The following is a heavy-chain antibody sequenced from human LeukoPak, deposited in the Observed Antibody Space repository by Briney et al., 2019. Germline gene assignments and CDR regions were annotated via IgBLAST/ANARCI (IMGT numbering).Heavy chain of an antibody. Sequence: GGSLRLSCAASGFTFSSYGMHWVRQAPGKGLEWVAVIWYDGSNKYYADSVKGRFTISRDNSKNTLYLQMNSLRAEDTAAYYCARDFVYYDFWSGYFGSNDYYGMDVWGQGTTVTVSS. CDR2: IWYDGSNK. CDR3: ARDFVYYDFWSGYFGSNDYYGMDV. V-gene: IGHV3-33*01. D-gene: IGHD3-3*01. J-gene: IGHJ6*02. CDR1: GFTFSSYG.